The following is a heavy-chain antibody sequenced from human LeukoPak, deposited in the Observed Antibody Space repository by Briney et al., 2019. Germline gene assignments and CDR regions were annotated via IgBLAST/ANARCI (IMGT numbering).Heavy chain of an antibody. V-gene: IGHV4-59*08. CDR3: ARHPPFGGATFTFDY. Sequence: SETLSLTCTVSGGSISSYYWSWIRQPPGKGLEWIGYIYYSGSTNYNPSLKSRVTISVDTSKNQSSLKLSSVTAADTAVYYCARHPPFGGATFTFDYWGQGTLVTGSS. CDR2: IYYSGST. D-gene: IGHD3-16*01. CDR1: GGSISSYY. J-gene: IGHJ4*02.